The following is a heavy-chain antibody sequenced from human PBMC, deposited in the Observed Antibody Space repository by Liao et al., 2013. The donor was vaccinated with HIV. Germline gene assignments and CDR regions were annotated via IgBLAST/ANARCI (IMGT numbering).Heavy chain of an antibody. CDR1: GGSFSGYY. CDR2: INHSGST. CDR3: ARAPSWELGDAFDI. Sequence: QVQLQQWGAGLLKPSETLSLTCAVYGGSFSGYYWSWIRQPPGKGLEWIGEINHSGSTNYNPSLKSRVTISVDTSKNQFSLKLSSVTAADTAVYYCARAPSWELGDAFDIWGQGTMVTVSS. J-gene: IGHJ3*02. D-gene: IGHD1-26*01. V-gene: IGHV4-34*01.